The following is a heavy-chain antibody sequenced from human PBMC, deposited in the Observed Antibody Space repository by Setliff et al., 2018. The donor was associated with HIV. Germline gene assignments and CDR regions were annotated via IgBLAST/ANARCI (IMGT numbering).Heavy chain of an antibody. D-gene: IGHD3-10*01. CDR1: SDSIRFYY. J-gene: IGHJ5*02. CDR3: ARSLDYSGSGSYYVGWFDL. CDR2: IYYTGST. V-gene: IGHV4-59*12. Sequence: SETLSLTCTVSSDSIRFYYWTWIRQPPGKGLEWIGNIYYTGSTNYNPSLKSRITISIDTSKSQFSLNLSSVTAADTAVYYCARSLDYSGSGSYYVGWFDLWGQGIPVTVSS.